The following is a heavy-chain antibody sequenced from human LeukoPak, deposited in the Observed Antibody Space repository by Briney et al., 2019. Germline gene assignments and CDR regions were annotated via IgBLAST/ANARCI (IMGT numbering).Heavy chain of an antibody. CDR2: ISWNSGSI. V-gene: IGHV3-9*01. CDR3: ATEVVSVYYFDY. J-gene: IGHJ4*02. Sequence: GRSLRLSCATSGFTFDDYAMHWVRQAPGKGLEWVSGISWNSGSIGYADSVKGRFTISRDNAKNSLYLQMNSLRAEDTALYYCATEVVSVYYFDYWGQGTLVTVSS. D-gene: IGHD3-22*01. CDR1: GFTFDDYA.